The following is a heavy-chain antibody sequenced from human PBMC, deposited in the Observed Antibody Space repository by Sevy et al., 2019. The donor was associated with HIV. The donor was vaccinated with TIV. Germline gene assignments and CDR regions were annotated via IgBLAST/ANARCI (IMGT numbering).Heavy chain of an antibody. Sequence: GGSLRLSCAASGFTFSSHEMNWVSQAPGKGLESVSYISNSGTTISYSDSVKGRFTISRDNARNSLYLQMNSLRAEDTAVYYCARDLPPSATTVAHFDCWGQGTLVTVSS. V-gene: IGHV3-48*03. D-gene: IGHD4-17*01. CDR1: GFTFSSHE. CDR3: ARDLPPSATTVAHFDC. CDR2: ISNSGTTI. J-gene: IGHJ4*02.